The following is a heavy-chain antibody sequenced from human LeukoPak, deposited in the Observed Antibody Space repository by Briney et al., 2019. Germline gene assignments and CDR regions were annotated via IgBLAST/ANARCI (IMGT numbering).Heavy chain of an antibody. CDR1: GGSISSSSYY. CDR3: ARGTYHGDRRWGY. J-gene: IGHJ4*02. Sequence: PSETLSLTCTVSGGSISSSSYYWGWIRQPPGKGLEWIGSIYYSGSTYYNPSLKSRVTISVDTSKNQFSLKLSSVTAADTAVYYCARGTYHGDRRWGYWGQGTLVTVSS. CDR2: IYYSGST. D-gene: IGHD4-17*01. V-gene: IGHV4-39*07.